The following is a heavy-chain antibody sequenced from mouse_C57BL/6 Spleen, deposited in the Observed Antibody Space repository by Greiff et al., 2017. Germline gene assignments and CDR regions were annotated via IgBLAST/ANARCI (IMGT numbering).Heavy chain of an antibody. CDR2: ISNGGGST. CDR3: ARQVSMDY. V-gene: IGHV5-12*01. CDR1: GFPFSDYY. J-gene: IGHJ4*01. Sequence: EVKLVESGGGLVQPGGSLKLSCAASGFPFSDYYLSWVRQTPEKRLEWVAYISNGGGSTYYPDTVKGRFTISRDNAKNALYLQMSRLKSEDTAMYYCARQVSMDYWGQGTSVTVSS.